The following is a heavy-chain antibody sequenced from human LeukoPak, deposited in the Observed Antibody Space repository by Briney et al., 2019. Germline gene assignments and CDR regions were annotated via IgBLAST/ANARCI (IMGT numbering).Heavy chain of an antibody. CDR3: ARAHATDCCYYSDY. CDR1: GFTFSSYW. D-gene: IGHD2-21*02. V-gene: IGHV3-7*01. CDR2: IKQDGSEK. J-gene: IGHJ4*02. Sequence: GGSLRLSCAASGFTFSSYWMTWVRQAPGKGLEWVAYIKQDGSEKYYVDSVKGRFTISRDNAKNSLYLQMNSLRAEDTAVYYCARAHATDCCYYSDYWGQGTLVTVSP.